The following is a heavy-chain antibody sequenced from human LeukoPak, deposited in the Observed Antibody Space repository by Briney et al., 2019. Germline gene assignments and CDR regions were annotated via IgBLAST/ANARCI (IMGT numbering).Heavy chain of an antibody. Sequence: GPSVKVSCKASGGTFSSYAISWVRQAPGQGLEWMGRIIPILGIANYAQKFQGRVTITADKSTSTAYMELSSLRSEDTAVYYCARGAADSSNFDYWGQGTLVTVSS. CDR1: GGTFSSYA. CDR3: ARGAADSSNFDY. J-gene: IGHJ4*02. V-gene: IGHV1-69*04. D-gene: IGHD4-11*01. CDR2: IIPILGIA.